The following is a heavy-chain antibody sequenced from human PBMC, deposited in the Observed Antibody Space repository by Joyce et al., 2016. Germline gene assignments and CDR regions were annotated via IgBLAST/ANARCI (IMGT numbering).Heavy chain of an antibody. CDR1: GYTFTGYS. J-gene: IGHJ4*02. D-gene: IGHD1-26*01. Sequence: QVQLVQSGAAVKKPGASVEVSCKASGYTFTGYSIHWMRQAPGQGLEWMGRINHDNGVTDLAQKFQGRVTMTTNTPRSTASMELTGLRSDDTAVYYCAKTGRFRIFDSWGQGTLVTVSS. CDR3: AKTGRFRIFDS. V-gene: IGHV1-2*06. CDR2: INHDNGVT.